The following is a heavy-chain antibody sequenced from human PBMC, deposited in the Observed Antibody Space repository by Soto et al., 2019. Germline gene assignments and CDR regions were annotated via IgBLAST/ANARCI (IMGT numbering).Heavy chain of an antibody. D-gene: IGHD3-22*01. V-gene: IGHV3-33*06. CDR2: IWYGGGTT. CDR3: AKNPGYYYDSTGYHFDY. Sequence: GGSLRLSCAASGFTLSSYGMHWVRQAPGKGLEWVADIWYGGGTTYYADSVKGRFTISRDNSKNTLYLQMNSLRAEDTAVYYCAKNPGYYYDSTGYHFDYWGQGTLVTVSS. CDR1: GFTLSSYG. J-gene: IGHJ4*02.